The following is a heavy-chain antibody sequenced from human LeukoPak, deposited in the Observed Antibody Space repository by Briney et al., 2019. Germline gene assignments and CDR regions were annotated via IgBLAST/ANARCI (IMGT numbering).Heavy chain of an antibody. D-gene: IGHD4-11*01. V-gene: IGHV4-39*01. CDR1: GGSISSSSYY. J-gene: IGHJ4*02. Sequence: SETLSPTCTVSGGSISSSSYYWGWIRQPPGKGLEWIGSIYYSGSTYYNPSLKSRVTISVDTSKNQFSLKLSSVTAADTAVYYCAVRNDYSNYANQRRDYWGQGTLVTVSS. CDR2: IYYSGST. CDR3: AVRNDYSNYANQRRDY.